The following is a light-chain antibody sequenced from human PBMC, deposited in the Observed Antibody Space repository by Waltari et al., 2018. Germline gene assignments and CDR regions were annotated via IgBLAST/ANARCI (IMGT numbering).Light chain of an antibody. V-gene: IGLV1-40*01. CDR1: FSNIGTSYD. CDR2: DNN. CDR3: QSYDNSLNAVI. J-gene: IGLJ2*01. Sequence: QSVLTQPPSVSGAPGQRVTISCTGSFSNIGTSYDVHWYRQVPGTAPKLLTYDNNHRPSGVLDRVSGSKSGTSASLAITGLQAEDEADYFCQSYDNSLNAVIFGGGTKLTVL.